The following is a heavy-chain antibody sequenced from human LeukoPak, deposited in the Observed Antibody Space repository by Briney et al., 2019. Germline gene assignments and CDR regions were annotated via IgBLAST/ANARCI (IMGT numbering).Heavy chain of an antibody. D-gene: IGHD3-3*01. J-gene: IGHJ5*02. CDR2: IIPIFGTA. CDR1: GGTFSSYA. Sequence: SVKVSCKASGGTFSSYAISWVRQAPGQGLEWMGGIIPIFGTASYAQKFQGRVTITADESTSTAYMELSSLRSEDTAVYYCARDPGYDFWSGPTGFDPWGQGTLVTVSS. V-gene: IGHV1-69*13. CDR3: ARDPGYDFWSGPTGFDP.